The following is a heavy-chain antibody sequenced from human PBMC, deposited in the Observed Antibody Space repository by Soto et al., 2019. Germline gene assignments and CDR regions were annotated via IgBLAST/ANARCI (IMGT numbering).Heavy chain of an antibody. CDR1: GGSISNYF. CDR2: IDNSGST. J-gene: IGHJ4*02. V-gene: IGHV4-4*07. D-gene: IGHD3-3*01. Sequence: SETLSLTCTVSGGSISNYFCNWIRQPAGKGLEWIGRIDNSGSTNYNPSLKSRITMSADTSRNQFSLKLNSVTAADTAVYYCARGGQDFWSGPFDYWGQGAQVTVSS. CDR3: ARGGQDFWSGPFDY.